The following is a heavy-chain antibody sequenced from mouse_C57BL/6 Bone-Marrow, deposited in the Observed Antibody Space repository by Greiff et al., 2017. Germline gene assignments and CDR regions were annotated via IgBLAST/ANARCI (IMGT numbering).Heavy chain of an antibody. CDR2: ISPRSGNT. Sequence: QVQLQQSGAELARPGASVKLSCKASGYTFTSYGISWVKQRTGQGLEWIGEISPRSGNTYYNEKFKGKATLTADKSSSTAYMELRSLTSEDSAVYFCARLPFAYWGQGTLVTVSA. J-gene: IGHJ3*01. V-gene: IGHV1-81*01. CDR1: GYTFTSYG. CDR3: ARLPFAY.